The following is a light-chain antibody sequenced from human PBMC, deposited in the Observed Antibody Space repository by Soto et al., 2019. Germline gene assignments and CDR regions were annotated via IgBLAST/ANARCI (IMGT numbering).Light chain of an antibody. CDR1: STDIGAYNY. CDR2: EVT. J-gene: IGLJ1*01. CDR3: NSYTTDSNRV. Sequence: QSALTQPASVSGSPGQSITISCTGTSTDIGAYNYVSWYQQHPGKAPKLLIYEVTNRPSGVSNRFSGSKSGNTASLTISGLQAEDEANYYCNSYTTDSNRVFGTGTMLTVL. V-gene: IGLV2-14*01.